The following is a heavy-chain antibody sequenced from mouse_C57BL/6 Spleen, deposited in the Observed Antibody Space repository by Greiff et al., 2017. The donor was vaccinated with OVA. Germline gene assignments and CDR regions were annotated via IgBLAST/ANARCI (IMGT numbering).Heavy chain of an antibody. J-gene: IGHJ2*01. D-gene: IGHD1-1*01. CDR3: ARDGSSYSFDY. V-gene: IGHV1-52*01. CDR1: GYTFTSYW. Sequence: QVQLQQPGAELVRPGSSVKLSCKASGYTFTSYWMHWVKQRPIQGLEWIGNIDPSDSETHYNQKFKDKATLTVDKSSSTAYMQLSSLTSEDSAVYYCARDGSSYSFDYWGQGTTLKVSS. CDR2: IDPSDSET.